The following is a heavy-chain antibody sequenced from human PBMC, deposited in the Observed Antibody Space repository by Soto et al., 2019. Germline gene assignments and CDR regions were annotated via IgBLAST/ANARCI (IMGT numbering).Heavy chain of an antibody. CDR2: IRGFSPYT. J-gene: IGHJ6*02. V-gene: IGHV3-21*03. CDR3: ARDRVYHAHDYYYKPMNV. Sequence: EVQLVESGGGLVKPGGSLRLSCVGSGFTFRSYTMNWVRQAPGKGLEWVSGIRGFSPYTFYADSVKGRFTISRDNAKNSLYRQMNNLRAEDTAVNYCARDRVYHAHDYYYKPMNVWGQGPTVSVCS. CDR1: GFTFRSYT. D-gene: IGHD3-22*01.